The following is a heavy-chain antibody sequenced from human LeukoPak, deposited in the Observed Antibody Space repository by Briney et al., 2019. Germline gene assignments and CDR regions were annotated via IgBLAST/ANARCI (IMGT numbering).Heavy chain of an antibody. CDR3: VRHNYGYDY. D-gene: IGHD5-18*01. CDR1: GFTFNRYW. V-gene: IGHV3-74*01. Sequence: GGSLRLSCAASGFTFNRYWMHWARHAPGEGPVWVAHILNDGGSTSYADSVKGRFTISRDNAKNTLSLQMNSLRAEDTAVYYCVRHNYGYDYWGQGTPVTVSS. CDR2: ILNDGGST. J-gene: IGHJ4*02.